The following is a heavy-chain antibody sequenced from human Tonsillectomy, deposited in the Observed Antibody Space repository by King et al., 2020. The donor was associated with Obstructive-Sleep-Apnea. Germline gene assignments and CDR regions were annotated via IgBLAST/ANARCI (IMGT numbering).Heavy chain of an antibody. CDR3: AKEGPIAVAPSFYYGMDV. V-gene: IGHV3-23*04. D-gene: IGHD6-19*01. J-gene: IGHJ6*02. CDR2: VVGSGSGGST. CDR1: GFTFSSFA. Sequence: VQLVESGGGLVQPGGSLRLSCAASGFTFSSFAMTWVRQAPGKGLEWVSTVVGSGSGGSTHYPDAVKGRFTISRDDSKNSLFLQMNSLRVDDTAVYYCAKEGPIAVAPSFYYGMDVWGQGTTVTVSS.